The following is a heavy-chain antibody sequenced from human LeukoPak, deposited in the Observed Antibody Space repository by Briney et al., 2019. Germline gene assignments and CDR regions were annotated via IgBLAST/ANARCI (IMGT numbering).Heavy chain of an antibody. J-gene: IGHJ4*02. CDR2: ISWNSGSI. CDR3: AKGSSGDYPNPVDY. Sequence: QPGGSLRLSCAASGFTFDDYAMHWVRQAPGKGLEWVSGISWNSGSIGYADSVKGRFTISRDNAKNSLYLQMNSLRAEDTALYYCAKGSSGDYPNPVDYWGQGTLVTVSS. D-gene: IGHD4-17*01. V-gene: IGHV3-9*01. CDR1: GFTFDDYA.